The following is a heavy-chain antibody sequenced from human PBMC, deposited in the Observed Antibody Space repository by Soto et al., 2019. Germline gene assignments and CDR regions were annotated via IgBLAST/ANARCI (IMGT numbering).Heavy chain of an antibody. Sequence: ASVKVSCKPSGYTFTSHYLHWVRQAPGQGLEYMGRLNPTGGSTSYAQNFQGRVTMTRDTSTSTVYMELSSLRSEDTAVYYCTRSPTWLSQYYFDSWGQGTLVTVSS. CDR3: TRSPTWLSQYYFDS. J-gene: IGHJ4*02. V-gene: IGHV1-46*03. CDR2: LNPTGGST. D-gene: IGHD3-16*01. CDR1: GYTFTSHY.